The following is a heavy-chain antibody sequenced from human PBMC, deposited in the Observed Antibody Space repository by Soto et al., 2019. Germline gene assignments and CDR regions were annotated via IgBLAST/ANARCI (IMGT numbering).Heavy chain of an antibody. Sequence: QVQLVESGGGLVKPGGSLRLSCAASGFTFSDYYMSWIRQAPGKGLEWVSYISSSSSYTNYADSVKGRFTISRDNAKNSLYLQMNSLRAEDTAVYSCARDMRGDAFDIWGQGTMVTVSS. J-gene: IGHJ3*02. V-gene: IGHV3-11*05. D-gene: IGHD3-16*01. CDR1: GFTFSDYY. CDR2: ISSSSSYT. CDR3: ARDMRGDAFDI.